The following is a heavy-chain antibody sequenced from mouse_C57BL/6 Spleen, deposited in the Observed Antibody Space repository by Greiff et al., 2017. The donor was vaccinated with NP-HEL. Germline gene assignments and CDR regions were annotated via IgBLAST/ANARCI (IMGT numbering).Heavy chain of an antibody. CDR2: IDPSDSYT. CDR1: GYTFTSYW. D-gene: IGHD1-1*01. J-gene: IGHJ2*01. CDR3: ARDPHYYGSSIFDD. V-gene: IGHV1-50*01. Sequence: QVQLQQPGAELVKPGASVKLSCKASGYTFTSYWMQWVKQRPGQGLEWIGEIDPSDSYTNYNQKFKGKATLTVDTSSSTAYMQLSSLTSEDSAVYYCARDPHYYGSSIFDDWGKGTTLTVSS.